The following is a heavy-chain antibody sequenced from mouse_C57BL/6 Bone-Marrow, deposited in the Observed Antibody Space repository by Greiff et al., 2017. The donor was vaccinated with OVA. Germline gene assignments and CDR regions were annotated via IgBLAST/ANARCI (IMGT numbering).Heavy chain of an antibody. CDR2: IHPNSGST. Sequence: QVQLQQSGAELVKPGASVKLSCKASGYTFTSYWMHWVKQRPGQGLEWIGMIHPNSGSTNYNEKFKSKATLTVDKSSSTAYMQLSSVTSEDSAVYYCARWPYYFDYWGQGTTLTVSS. J-gene: IGHJ2*01. V-gene: IGHV1-64*01. CDR1: GYTFTSYW. CDR3: ARWPYYFDY.